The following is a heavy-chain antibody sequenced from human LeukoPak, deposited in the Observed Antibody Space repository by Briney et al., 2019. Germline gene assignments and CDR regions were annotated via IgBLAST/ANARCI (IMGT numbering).Heavy chain of an antibody. CDR2: ISAYNGNT. V-gene: IGHV1-18*01. CDR1: GYTFTSYG. CDR3: ARGLYDIPGYYYGMDV. J-gene: IGHJ6*02. Sequence: ASVKVSCKASGYTFTSYGISWVRQAPGQGLEWMGWISAYNGNTNYAQKLQGRVTMTTDTSTSTAYMELRSLRSDDTAVYYCARGLYDIPGYYYGMDVWGQGTTVTVSS. D-gene: IGHD3-9*01.